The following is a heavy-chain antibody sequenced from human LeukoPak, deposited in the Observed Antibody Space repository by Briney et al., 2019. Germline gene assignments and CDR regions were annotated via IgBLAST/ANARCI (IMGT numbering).Heavy chain of an antibody. CDR1: GFTVSKKY. Sequence: GGSLRLSCAASGFTVSKKYMTWVRQAPGKGLEWVSSIYSGGGTYYADSVKGRFTISRDNSKNTLNLQMNSLRTEDTAVYYCAAEAGVDWGQGTLVTVSS. J-gene: IGHJ4*02. CDR3: AAEAGVD. D-gene: IGHD6-13*01. CDR2: IYSGGGT. V-gene: IGHV3-66*01.